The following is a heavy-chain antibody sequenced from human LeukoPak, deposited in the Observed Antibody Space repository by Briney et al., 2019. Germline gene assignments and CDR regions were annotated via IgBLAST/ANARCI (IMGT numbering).Heavy chain of an antibody. D-gene: IGHD4-23*01. CDR1: GGSISSSSYY. CDR2: IYYSGST. J-gene: IGHJ6*03. Sequence: PSETLSLTCTVSGGSISSSSYYWGWIRQPPGKGLEWIGSIYYSGSTYYNPSLKSRVTISVDTSKNQFSLKLSSVTAADTAVYYCARPVDAVVTRGAPDYMDVWGKGTTVTVSS. V-gene: IGHV4-39*01. CDR3: ARPVDAVVTRGAPDYMDV.